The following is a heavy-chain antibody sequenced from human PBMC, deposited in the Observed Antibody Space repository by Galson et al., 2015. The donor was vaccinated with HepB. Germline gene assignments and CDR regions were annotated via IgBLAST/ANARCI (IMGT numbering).Heavy chain of an antibody. CDR2: IKVRVDGGTT. J-gene: IGHJ4*02. V-gene: IGHV3-15*01. D-gene: IGHD6-19*01. CDR1: GFTFSDAW. CDR3: TTDLGSGWYAR. Sequence: SLRLSCAAPGFTFSDAWMSWVRQAPGKGLDWIGFIKVRVDGGTTDYAAPVKDRFTISRDDSKNMLYLQMDSLKTEDTAVYYCTTDLGSGWYARWGQGIPVTVSS.